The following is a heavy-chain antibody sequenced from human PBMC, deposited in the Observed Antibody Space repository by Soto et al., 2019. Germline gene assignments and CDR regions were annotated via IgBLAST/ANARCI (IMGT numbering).Heavy chain of an antibody. CDR2: INPKSGGT. D-gene: IGHD3-10*01. V-gene: IGHV1-2*02. Sequence: ASVKVSCKASGYTFTVYYMHWVRQAPGQGLEWMGWINPKSGGTMYPQKFQGRVTMTWDTSISTAYMALTRLRSDDTAVYYCARDLGAFNYGSAYFDYWGQGTPVTVSS. CDR1: GYTFTVYY. J-gene: IGHJ4*02. CDR3: ARDLGAFNYGSAYFDY.